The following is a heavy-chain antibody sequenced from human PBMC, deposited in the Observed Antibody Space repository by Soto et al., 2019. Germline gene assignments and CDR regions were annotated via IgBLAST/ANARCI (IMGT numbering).Heavy chain of an antibody. D-gene: IGHD3-10*01. CDR3: ATSMGRGANDY. CDR2: IKTDGSEK. V-gene: IGHV3-7*05. J-gene: IGHJ4*02. Sequence: EVQLVESGGGLVQPGGSLRLSCAASGFTFSENWMSWVRQAPGKGLECVANIKTDGSEKYYVDPVKGRFTISRDNAKNTLYLQMNSLRAEDPAVYYCATSMGRGANDYWGQGTLVAVSS. CDR1: GFTFSENW.